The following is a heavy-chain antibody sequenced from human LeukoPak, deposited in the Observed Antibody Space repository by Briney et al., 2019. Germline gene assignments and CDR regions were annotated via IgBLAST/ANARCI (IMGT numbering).Heavy chain of an antibody. D-gene: IGHD2-2*01. V-gene: IGHV3-7*04. CDR1: GFTSSSHW. CDR3: ARGTASYCSATSCPFDP. J-gene: IGHJ5*02. Sequence: GGSLRLSCADSGFTSSSHWMSWVRESPGKGVGWVSNINKGGSEQYYVESVKGRFSISRGNDKNSLYLQMDNLRVEDTGVYYCARGTASYCSATSCPFDPWGQGTLVTVSS. CDR2: INKGGSEQ.